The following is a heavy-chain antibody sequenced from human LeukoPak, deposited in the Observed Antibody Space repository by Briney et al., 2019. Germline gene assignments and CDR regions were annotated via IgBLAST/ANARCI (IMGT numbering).Heavy chain of an antibody. Sequence: GGSLGLSCSASAFNVISNYMGWVRRAPAKGLQWVSVIYTDGKTYSADSMKGRFTLSRDNSKTPLSLKMSSLRAEDTAVYYCARRRAASWSFDSWGQGTLVTVSS. D-gene: IGHD6-13*01. J-gene: IGHJ4*02. CDR2: IYTDGKT. CDR1: AFNVISNY. CDR3: ARRRAASWSFDS. V-gene: IGHV3-66*04.